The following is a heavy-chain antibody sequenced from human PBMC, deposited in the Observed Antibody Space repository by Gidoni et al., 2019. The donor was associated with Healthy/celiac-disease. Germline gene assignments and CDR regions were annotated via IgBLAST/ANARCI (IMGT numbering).Heavy chain of an antibody. D-gene: IGHD2-15*01. Sequence: GGSISSGDYYWSWIRQPPGKGLEWIGYIYYSGSTYYNPSLKSRVTISVDTSKNQFSLKLSSVTAADTAVYYCARDVGYDRRYCSGGSCYSADYWGQGTLVTVSS. V-gene: IGHV4-30-4*01. CDR1: GGSISSGDYY. CDR2: IYYSGST. J-gene: IGHJ4*02. CDR3: ARDVGYDRRYCSGGSCYSADY.